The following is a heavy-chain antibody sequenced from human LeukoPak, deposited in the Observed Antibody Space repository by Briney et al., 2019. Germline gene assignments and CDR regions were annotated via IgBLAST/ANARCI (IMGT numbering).Heavy chain of an antibody. D-gene: IGHD6-6*01. J-gene: IGHJ5*02. Sequence: ASEKVSCKASGYTFISYGINWVRQAPGQGLEWMGWISPCNGNTNYAQKFQGRVTMTTDTSTSTAYMELRSLKSDDTAVYYCARGEGVAARQSWFDPWGQGTLVTVSS. CDR2: ISPCNGNT. CDR1: GYTFISYG. CDR3: ARGEGVAARQSWFDP. V-gene: IGHV1-18*01.